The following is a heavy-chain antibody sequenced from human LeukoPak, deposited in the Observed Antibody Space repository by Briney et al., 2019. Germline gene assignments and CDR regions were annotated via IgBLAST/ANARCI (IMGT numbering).Heavy chain of an antibody. CDR2: IQYDGSKK. CDR1: GFTFSSYG. V-gene: IGHV3-30*03. CDR3: ARDPATVTSYFDY. Sequence: GRSLRLSCAASGFTFSSYGIHWVRQGPGKGLEWVAAIQYDGSKKYYADPVKGRFIIFRDDSKNTVDLQMNSLRADDTAVYYCARDPATVTSYFDYWGQGNLVTVSS. D-gene: IGHD4-17*01. J-gene: IGHJ4*02.